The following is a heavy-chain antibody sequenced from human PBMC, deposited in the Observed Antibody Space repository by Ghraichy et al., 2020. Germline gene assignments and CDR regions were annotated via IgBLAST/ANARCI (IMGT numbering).Heavy chain of an antibody. CDR3: ARVGRQQLLPSGMDV. Sequence: GSLRLSCAASGFTFSSYGMHWVRQAPGKGLEWVAVIWYDGSNKYYADSLKGRFTISRDNSNNTLYLQMNSLRAEDTAVYYSARVGRQQLLPSGMDVWGQGTTVTVSS. CDR2: IWYDGSNK. V-gene: IGHV3-33*08. J-gene: IGHJ6*02. D-gene: IGHD6-13*01. CDR1: GFTFSSYG.